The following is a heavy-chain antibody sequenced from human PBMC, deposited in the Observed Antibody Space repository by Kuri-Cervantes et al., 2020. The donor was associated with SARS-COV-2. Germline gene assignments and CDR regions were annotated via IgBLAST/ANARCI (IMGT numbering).Heavy chain of an antibody. CDR3: ARHDY. CDR1: GGSINPYY. J-gene: IGHJ4*02. Sequence: SETLSLTCTVSGGSINPYYWNWLRLTPGKALEWIGYVHHTGTTNYSPSLKSRLTISLDTSKSQFSLKLSSVTAADTAVYYCARHDYWGQGTLVTVSS. V-gene: IGHV4-59*08. CDR2: VHHTGTT.